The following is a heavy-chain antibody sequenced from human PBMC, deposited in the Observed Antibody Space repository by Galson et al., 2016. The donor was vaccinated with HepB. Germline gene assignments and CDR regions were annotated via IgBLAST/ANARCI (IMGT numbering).Heavy chain of an antibody. CDR3: TRAIPATRGWFDP. V-gene: IGHV3-49*03. D-gene: IGHD2-2*01. CDR2: IRSKVFGGTT. J-gene: IGHJ5*02. Sequence: SLRLSCAASGFTFGDYAMNWFRQAPGKGLEWVGFIRSKVFGGTTDYAASAKGRFTISRDDSKSIAYLQMNSLKTEDTAVYYCTRAIPATRGWFDPWGQGTLVTVSS. CDR1: GFTFGDYA.